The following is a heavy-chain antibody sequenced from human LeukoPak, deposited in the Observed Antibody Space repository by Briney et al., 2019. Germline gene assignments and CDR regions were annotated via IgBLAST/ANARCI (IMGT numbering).Heavy chain of an antibody. J-gene: IGHJ4*02. D-gene: IGHD7-27*01. CDR3: ARPQTGDELDY. CDR2: ISAYNGNI. Sequence: ASVKVSRKASGYTFTSYGISWVRQAPGQGLEWMGWISAYNGNINYAQKLQGRVTMTTDTSTSTAYMELRSLRSDDTAVYYCARPQTGDELDYWGQGTLVTVSS. V-gene: IGHV1-18*01. CDR1: GYTFTSYG.